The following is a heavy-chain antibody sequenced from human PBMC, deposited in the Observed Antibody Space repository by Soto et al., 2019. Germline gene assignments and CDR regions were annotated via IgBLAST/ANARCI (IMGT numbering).Heavy chain of an antibody. Sequence: SETLSLACPVSCGSFSSGDYYFSCICHPPGNSLECIGYIYYSGSSYYNPSLKSRVSISIDTSKNQFSLKLSSVTAADTAVYYCARSRISIFGILIIGSSFDPWGQGSLVTVSS. J-gene: IGHJ5*02. D-gene: IGHD3-3*01. CDR3: ARSRISIFGILIIGSSFDP. V-gene: IGHV4-30-4*01. CDR1: CGSFSSGDYY. CDR2: IYYSGSS.